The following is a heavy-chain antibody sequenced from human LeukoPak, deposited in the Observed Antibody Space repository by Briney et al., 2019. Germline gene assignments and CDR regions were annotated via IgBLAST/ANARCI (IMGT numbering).Heavy chain of an antibody. D-gene: IGHD3-3*01. CDR2: IYYTGTT. Sequence: SETLSLTCTVSAGSVSNGNYYWSWLRQPPGKALEWIGYIYYTGTTYYIPSLEGRVTISVDTSKNQFSVKLNSVTAADTAVYYCARINDFWSGPTLGVWGQGTTVTVSS. CDR3: ARINDFWSGPTLGV. J-gene: IGHJ6*02. V-gene: IGHV4-61*01. CDR1: AGSVSNGNYY.